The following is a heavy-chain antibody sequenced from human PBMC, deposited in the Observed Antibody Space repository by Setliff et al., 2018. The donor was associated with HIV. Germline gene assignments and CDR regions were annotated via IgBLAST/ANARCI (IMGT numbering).Heavy chain of an antibody. V-gene: IGHV1-8*01. CDR2: INPKSGNT. CDR1: GYTLTDFD. Sequence: SVEVSCKASGYTLTDFDIYWMRQASGQGLEWLGWINPKSGNTAYAQSFQGRVTLTTNTAISTVDMELSSLSSEDTAVYYCTRWIVGSSNIFAFDIWGQGTLVTVSS. J-gene: IGHJ3*02. D-gene: IGHD1-26*01. CDR3: TRWIVGSSNIFAFDI.